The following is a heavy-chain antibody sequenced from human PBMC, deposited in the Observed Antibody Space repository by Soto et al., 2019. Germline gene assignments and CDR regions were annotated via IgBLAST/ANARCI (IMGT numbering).Heavy chain of an antibody. CDR2: TYYRSKWYN. J-gene: IGHJ5*02. V-gene: IGHV6-1*01. CDR3: ARVIEQRDSSSCYIPRFRFNP. CDR1: GDSVSSNSAA. D-gene: IGHD6-13*01. Sequence: SQTLSLTCAISGDSVSSNSAARNWIRQSPSRGLDWLGRTYYRSKWYNDYAVSVKSRMTIHPDTPKNQSTQRPNTAPPAEPAVYYRARVIEQRDSSSCYIPRFRFNPWGPGTLVAVSS.